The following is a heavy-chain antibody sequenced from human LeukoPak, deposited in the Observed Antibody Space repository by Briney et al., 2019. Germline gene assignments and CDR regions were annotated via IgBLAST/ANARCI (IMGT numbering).Heavy chain of an antibody. V-gene: IGHV3-23*01. CDR1: GFTFSSYA. CDR2: ISGSGRST. Sequence: PGGSLRLSCAASGFTFSSYAMSWVRQAPGKGLEWVSAISGSGRSTYRADSVKGRFTISRDNSKNTLYLQMDSLRADDTAVYYCAKGGVPMATSLIHHWGQGTLVIVSS. D-gene: IGHD5-24*01. CDR3: AKGGVPMATSLIHH. J-gene: IGHJ1*01.